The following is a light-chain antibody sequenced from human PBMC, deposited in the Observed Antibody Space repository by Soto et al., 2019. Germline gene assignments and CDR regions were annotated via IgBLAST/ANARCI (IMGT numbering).Light chain of an antibody. V-gene: IGKV1-39*01. CDR2: SSS. J-gene: IGKJ1*01. Sequence: DIQMIQSPSSLSASVGDRVTISCRASQTISTYVNWYQQKPGKAPNLLIYSSSTLQSGVPSRFSGSGSGTEFTLSISTLQPEDSAIYYCQQSYELPGTFGQGTKVEIK. CDR1: QTISTY. CDR3: QQSYELPGT.